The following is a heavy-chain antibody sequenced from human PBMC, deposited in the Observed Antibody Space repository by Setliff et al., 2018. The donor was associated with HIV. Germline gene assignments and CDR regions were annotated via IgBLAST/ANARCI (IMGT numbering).Heavy chain of an antibody. J-gene: IGHJ4*02. CDR3: ARRSGYAEDY. CDR2: INHGGST. CDR1: GGSFSGYY. D-gene: IGHD5-12*01. Sequence: KPSETLSLTCAVYGGSFSGYYWSWIRQPPGKGLEWIGEINHGGSTNYNPSLKSRVTISVDTSKNQFSLKLTSVTAADTAVYYCARRSGYAEDYWGQGTLVTVSS. V-gene: IGHV4-34*01.